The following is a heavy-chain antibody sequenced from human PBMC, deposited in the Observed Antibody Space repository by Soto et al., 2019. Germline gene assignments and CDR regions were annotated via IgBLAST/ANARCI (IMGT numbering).Heavy chain of an antibody. V-gene: IGHV1-2*04. CDR1: GYTFTGYY. CDR2: INPNSGGT. Sequence: ASVKVSCKASGYTFTGYYMHWVRQAPGQGLEWMGRINPNSGGTNYAQKFQGWVTMTRDTSISTAYMELSRLRSDDTAVYYCARASSSWPYYYYYYGMDVWGQGTTVTVSS. CDR3: ARASSSWPYYYYYYGMDV. D-gene: IGHD6-13*01. J-gene: IGHJ6*02.